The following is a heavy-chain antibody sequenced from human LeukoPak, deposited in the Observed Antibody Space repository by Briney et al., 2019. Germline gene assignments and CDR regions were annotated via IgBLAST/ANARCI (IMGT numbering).Heavy chain of an antibody. CDR3: ARWGYFDWSYYFDY. V-gene: IGHV4-30-2*01. CDR2: IYHSGST. Sequence: SETLSLTCAVSGGSISSGGYSWSWIRQPPGKGLEWIGYIYHSGSTYYNPSLKSRVTISVDRSKNQFSLKLSSVTAADTAVYYCARWGYFDWSYYFDYWGQGTLVTVSS. CDR1: GGSISSGGYS. J-gene: IGHJ4*02. D-gene: IGHD3-9*01.